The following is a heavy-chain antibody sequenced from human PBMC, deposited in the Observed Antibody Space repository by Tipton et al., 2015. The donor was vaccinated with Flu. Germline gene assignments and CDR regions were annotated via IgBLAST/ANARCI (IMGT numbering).Heavy chain of an antibody. CDR2: IYPGDSDT. V-gene: IGHV5-51*01. CDR1: GYSFTSYW. Sequence: QLVQSGAEVKKPGESLKISCKGSGYSFTSYWIGWVRQMPGKGLEWMGIIYPGDSDTRYSPSFQGQVTISADKSISTAYLQWSSLKASDPAMYYGARHSGNWNLYYSYGMDVWGQGTTVTVSS. D-gene: IGHD1-1*01. CDR3: ARHSGNWNLYYSYGMDV. J-gene: IGHJ6*02.